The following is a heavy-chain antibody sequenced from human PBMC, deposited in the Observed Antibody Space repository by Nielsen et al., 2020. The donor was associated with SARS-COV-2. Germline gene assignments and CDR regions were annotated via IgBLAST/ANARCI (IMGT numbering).Heavy chain of an antibody. CDR2: IDTNTGNP. CDR1: GYTFHKFA. CDR3: ARDIAVTGSPLHYFDY. D-gene: IGHD6-19*01. V-gene: IGHV7-4-1*02. J-gene: IGHJ4*02. Sequence: ASVKVSCKTSGYTFHKFALNWVRQAPGQGLEWMGWIDTNTGNPTYAQGFTGRFVFSLDTSVSTAYLQISGLKAEDTDVYYCARDIAVTGSPLHYFDYWGQGTLVAVSS.